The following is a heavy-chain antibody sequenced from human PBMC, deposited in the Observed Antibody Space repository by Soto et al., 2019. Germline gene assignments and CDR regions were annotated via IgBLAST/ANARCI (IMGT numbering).Heavy chain of an antibody. CDR2: IIPIFGTA. V-gene: IGHV1-69*01. CDR1: GGTFSSFA. CDR3: ARGSHVITGEEAFAV. Sequence: QVQLVQSGAEVKKPGSSVKVSCKTSGGTFSSFAISWLRQAPGQGLEWMGGIIPIFGTASYAEKFQGRVTITADESTSTAYMELSSLRSEDTAVYYCARGSHVITGEEAFAVWGQGTMVTVSS. J-gene: IGHJ3*01. D-gene: IGHD7-27*01.